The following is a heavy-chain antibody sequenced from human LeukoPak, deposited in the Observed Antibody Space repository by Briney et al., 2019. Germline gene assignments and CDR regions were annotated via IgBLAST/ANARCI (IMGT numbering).Heavy chain of an antibody. V-gene: IGHV3-30*01. CDR1: GLTFSSYA. J-gene: IGHJ4*02. Sequence: GRSLRLSCAASGLTFSSYAMHWVRQAPGKGLEWVAAISHDGSNKYHADSVKGRFTISRDNSKNTVYLQMNSLRAEDTAVYYCARDGPYDILTGYYDYWGQGTLVTVSS. D-gene: IGHD3-9*01. CDR3: ARDGPYDILTGYYDY. CDR2: ISHDGSNK.